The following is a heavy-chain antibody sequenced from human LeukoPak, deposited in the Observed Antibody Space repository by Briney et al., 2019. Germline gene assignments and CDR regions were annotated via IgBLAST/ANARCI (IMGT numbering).Heavy chain of an antibody. CDR2: ISYDGSNK. CDR3: ARDSFRDGDYLDY. J-gene: IGHJ4*02. Sequence: SGGSLRRSCAASGFTFSSYAMHWVRQAPGKGLEWVAVISYDGSNKYYADSVKGRFTISRDNSKNTLYLQMNSLRAEDTAVYYCARDSFRDGDYLDYWGQGTLVTVSS. D-gene: IGHD4-17*01. CDR1: GFTFSSYA. V-gene: IGHV3-30*04.